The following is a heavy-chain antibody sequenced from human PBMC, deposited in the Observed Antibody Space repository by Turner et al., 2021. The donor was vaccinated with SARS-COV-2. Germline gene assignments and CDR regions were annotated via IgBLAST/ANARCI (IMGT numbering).Heavy chain of an antibody. J-gene: IGHJ2*01. CDR3: ATSFPDVSFFTSRSRQTLYWRDWSSHVCSSDL. D-gene: IGHD2-2*01. Sequence: QVSLVQSGAEVKKPGASVKDSCKVSGYTLNEVTINWVRQAPGIGDEWMGGFTPDDNEIVYAQKFQGRVTMTEDTSSDTSYMELSSLRSDDAAVYYCATSFPDVSFFTSRSRQTLYWRDWSSHVCSSDL. CDR2: FTPDDNEI. CDR1: GYTLNEVT. V-gene: IGHV1-24*01.